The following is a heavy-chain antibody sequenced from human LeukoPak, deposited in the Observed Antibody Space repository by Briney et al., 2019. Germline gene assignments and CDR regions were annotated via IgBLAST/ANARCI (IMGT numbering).Heavy chain of an antibody. CDR3: ARQADSGYDLNWFDP. J-gene: IGHJ5*02. V-gene: IGHV4-39*01. Sequence: SETLSLTCTVSGGSISSSSYYWGWIRQPPGKGLEWIGSIYYSGSTYYNPSLKSRVTISVDTSKNQFSLKLSSVTAADTAVYYCARQADSGYDLNWFDPWGQGTLVTVSS. D-gene: IGHD5-12*01. CDR2: IYYSGST. CDR1: GGSISSSSYY.